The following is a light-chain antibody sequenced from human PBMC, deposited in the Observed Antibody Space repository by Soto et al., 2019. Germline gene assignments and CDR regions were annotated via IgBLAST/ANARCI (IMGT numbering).Light chain of an antibody. Sequence: QSVRTQPGSVSGSPGQSITVSCTGTSSDVGGHNYVSWFQQHPGQAPKLLIYEVTTRPSGVSTRFSGSKSGNTASLTISGLQAEDEADYHCSSYSRSGTLFVFGTGTKV. CDR2: EVT. J-gene: IGLJ1*01. CDR3: SSYSRSGTLFV. CDR1: SSDVGGHNY. V-gene: IGLV2-14*01.